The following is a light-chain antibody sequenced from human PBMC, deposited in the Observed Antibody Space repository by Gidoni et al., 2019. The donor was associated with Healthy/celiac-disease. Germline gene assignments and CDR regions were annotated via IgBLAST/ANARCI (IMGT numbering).Light chain of an antibody. CDR2: GSS. J-gene: IGKJ1*01. V-gene: IGKV3-15*01. CDR3: QQYNNWPE. CDR1: QSVSSN. Sequence: EIVMTQSPATLSVSPGERATRSCRASQSVSSNLAWYQQKPGQAPRLLIYGSSTRATGIPARFSGRGSGTEFTLTISRLQSEDVAVYYWQQYNNWPEFGQGTKVEIK.